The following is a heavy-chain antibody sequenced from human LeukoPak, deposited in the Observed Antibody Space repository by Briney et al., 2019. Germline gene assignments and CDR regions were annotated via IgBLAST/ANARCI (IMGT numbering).Heavy chain of an antibody. CDR1: GFTVSSNY. CDR2: IYSGGST. J-gene: IGHJ3*02. V-gene: IGHV3-53*01. CDR3: ARVGVVPAAIPDGFDI. Sequence: GGSLRLSCAASGFTVSSNYMSWVRQAPVKGLEWVSVIYSGGSTYYADSVKGRFTISRDNSKNTLYLQMNSLTAEDTAVYYCARVGVVPAAIPDGFDIWGQGTMVTVSS. D-gene: IGHD2-2*01.